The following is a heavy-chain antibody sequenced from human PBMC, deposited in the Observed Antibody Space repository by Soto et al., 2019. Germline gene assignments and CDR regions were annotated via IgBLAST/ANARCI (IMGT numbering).Heavy chain of an antibody. CDR3: ARGLMAAAGQTNWFDP. CDR2: INHSGST. V-gene: IGHV4-34*01. J-gene: IGHJ5*02. Sequence: SETLSLTCAVYGGSFSGYYWSWIRQPPGKGLEWIGEINHSGSTNYNPSLKSRVTISVDTSKNQFSLKLSSVTAADTAVYYCARGLMAAAGQTNWFDPWGQGTLVTVSS. D-gene: IGHD6-13*01. CDR1: GGSFSGYY.